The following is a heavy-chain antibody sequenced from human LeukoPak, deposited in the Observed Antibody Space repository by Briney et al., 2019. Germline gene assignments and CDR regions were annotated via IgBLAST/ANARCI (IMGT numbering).Heavy chain of an antibody. CDR1: GFTFTGSW. V-gene: IGHV3-74*01. CDR3: AREVDAFDI. J-gene: IGHJ3*02. Sequence: PGGSLRLSRVASGFTFTGSWMHWVRQAPGKGLVWVSHIHTDGDRANYADSVRGRFTISIDSANNTLYLQMSSLRAEDTAVYYCAREVDAFDIWGQGTMVTVSS. CDR2: IHTDGDRA.